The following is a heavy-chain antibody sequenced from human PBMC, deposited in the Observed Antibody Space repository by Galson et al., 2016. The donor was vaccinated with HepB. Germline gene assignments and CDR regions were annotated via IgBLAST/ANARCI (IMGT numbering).Heavy chain of an antibody. V-gene: IGHV3-66*02. J-gene: IGHJ5*01. CDR2: IYSGGST. D-gene: IGHD6-19*01. CDR1: GFTFSDAW. CDR3: TRDGWTSNWFGY. Sequence: SLRLSCAASGFTFSDAWMNWVRQAPGKGLEWVSIIYSGGSTYYADSVKGRFSISRDNSKNTLYLQMDSLRVEDTAVYYCTRDGWTSNWFGYWGQGTLVTVSS.